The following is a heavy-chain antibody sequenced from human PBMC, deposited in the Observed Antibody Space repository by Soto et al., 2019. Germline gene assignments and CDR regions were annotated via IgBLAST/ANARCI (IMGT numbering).Heavy chain of an antibody. Sequence: QVQLVESGGGVVQPGRSLRLSCAASGFTFSSYGMHWVRQAPGKGLEWVAVIWYDGSNKYYADSVKGRFTISRDNSKNTLYLQMNSLRDEDTAVYYCARRGSSGEVGADYWGQGTLVTVSS. D-gene: IGHD5-12*01. CDR2: IWYDGSNK. J-gene: IGHJ4*02. CDR1: GFTFSSYG. V-gene: IGHV3-33*01. CDR3: ARRGSSGEVGADY.